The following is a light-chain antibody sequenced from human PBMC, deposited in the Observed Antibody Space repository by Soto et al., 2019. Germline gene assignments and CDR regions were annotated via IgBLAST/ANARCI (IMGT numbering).Light chain of an antibody. V-gene: IGLV1-40*01. CDR3: QSYDRSLSGTV. CDR1: SSNIGAGYD. J-gene: IGLJ1*01. CDR2: GGS. Sequence: QSVLTRPPSVSGAPGQRVTISCTGSSSNIGAGYDVHWYQHQPGTAPKLLIYGGSSRPSGVPDRFSGSKSGTSASLAITGLQAEDEADYYCQSYDRSLSGTVFGNGTKVTVL.